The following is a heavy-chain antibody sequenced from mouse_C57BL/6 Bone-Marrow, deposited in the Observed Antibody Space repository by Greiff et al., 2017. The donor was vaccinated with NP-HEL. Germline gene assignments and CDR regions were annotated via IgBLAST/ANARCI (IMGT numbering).Heavy chain of an antibody. J-gene: IGHJ4*01. Sequence: QVQLQQSGAELVKPGASVKLSCKASGYTFTSYWMHWVKQRPGQGLEWIGMIHPNSGSTNYNEKFKSKATLTVDKSSSTAYMQLSSLTSEDSAVYYCARSNYDDYYYAMDYWGQGTSFTVSS. CDR1: GYTFTSYW. CDR3: ARSNYDDYYYAMDY. V-gene: IGHV1-64*01. D-gene: IGHD2-4*01. CDR2: IHPNSGST.